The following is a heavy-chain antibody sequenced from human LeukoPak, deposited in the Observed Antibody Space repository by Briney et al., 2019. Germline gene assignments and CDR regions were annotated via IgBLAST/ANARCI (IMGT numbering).Heavy chain of an antibody. CDR3: ARAPRWLANGCFDH. V-gene: IGHV3-30*04. D-gene: IGHD6-19*01. CDR1: GFTFSSYA. J-gene: IGHJ4*02. Sequence: GGSLRLSCTASGFTFSSYAMHWVRQAPGKGLEWVAVISYDGSNKYYADSVKGRFTISRDNSKNTLYLQMNSLRAEDTAVYYCARAPRWLANGCFDHWGQGTLVTVSS. CDR2: ISYDGSNK.